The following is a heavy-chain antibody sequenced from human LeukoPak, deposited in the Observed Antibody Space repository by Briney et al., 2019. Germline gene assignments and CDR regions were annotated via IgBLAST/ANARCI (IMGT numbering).Heavy chain of an antibody. Sequence: GGSLRLSCAASGFTFSRSWMSWVRQAPGKGLEWVANIKEDGSERYYVDSVKGRFTISRDNAKDSLYLQMNSLRGEDTAVYYCAKGPHWGQGTLVTVSS. CDR2: IKEDGSER. V-gene: IGHV3-7*01. CDR1: GFTFSRSW. J-gene: IGHJ4*02. CDR3: AKGPH.